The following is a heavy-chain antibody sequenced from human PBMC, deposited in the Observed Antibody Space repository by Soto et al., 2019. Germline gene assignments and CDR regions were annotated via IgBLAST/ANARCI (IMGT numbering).Heavy chain of an antibody. CDR2: ISSSSSTI. CDR1: GFTFSSYS. J-gene: IGHJ4*02. CDR3: ARDLLHCGVDCYPDY. Sequence: EVQLVESGGGLVQPGGSLRLSCAASGFTFSSYSMNWVRQAPGKGLEWVSYISSSSSTIYYADSVKGRFTISRDNAKNSLYLQMNSLRDEYTAVYYCARDLLHCGVDCYPDYWGQGTLVTVSS. V-gene: IGHV3-48*02. D-gene: IGHD2-21*02.